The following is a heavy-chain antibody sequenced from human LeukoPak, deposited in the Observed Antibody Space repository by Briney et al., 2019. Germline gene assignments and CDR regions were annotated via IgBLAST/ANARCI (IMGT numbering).Heavy chain of an antibody. CDR2: ISSSSYI. Sequence: NPGGSLRLSCAASGFTFSSYSMNWVRQAPGKGLEWVSSISSSSYIYYADSVKGRFTISRDNAKNSLYLQMNSLRAEDTAVYYCARERVYDILTGYYVDYWGQGTLVTVSS. CDR1: GFTFSSYS. CDR3: ARERVYDILTGYYVDY. D-gene: IGHD3-9*01. V-gene: IGHV3-21*01. J-gene: IGHJ4*02.